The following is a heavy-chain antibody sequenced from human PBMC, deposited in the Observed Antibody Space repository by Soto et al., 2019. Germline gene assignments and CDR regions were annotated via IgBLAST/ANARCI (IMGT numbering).Heavy chain of an antibody. CDR3: AREADEDSSGYYFAFDI. V-gene: IGHV4-61*01. D-gene: IGHD3-22*01. CDR1: GGCVSSGSDY. Sequence: SQTLCLTYTVSGGCVSSGSDYWSLIRQPPRKGLEWIGYIYYFGSTNYNPSLKSRVTISVDTSKNQFSLKLRSVTAADTAVYYCAREADEDSSGYYFAFDIWGQGTMVTVSS. CDR2: IYYFGST. J-gene: IGHJ3*02.